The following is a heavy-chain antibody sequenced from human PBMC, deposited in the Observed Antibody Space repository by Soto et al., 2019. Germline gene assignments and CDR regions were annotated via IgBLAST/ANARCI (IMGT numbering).Heavy chain of an antibody. J-gene: IGHJ4*02. CDR3: AEMSMGGYGTLEFGY. CDR2: ITAYNGNT. CDR1: GYTFTSYG. Sequence: ASVKVSCKASGYTFTSYGFSWVRQAPGQGLEWMGWITAYNGNTNYAQHLQGRVTMTTDTSTNSAYMELRSLRSDDTAVYYCAEMSMGGYGTLEFGYWGQGTLVTVSS. D-gene: IGHD5-12*01. V-gene: IGHV1-18*01.